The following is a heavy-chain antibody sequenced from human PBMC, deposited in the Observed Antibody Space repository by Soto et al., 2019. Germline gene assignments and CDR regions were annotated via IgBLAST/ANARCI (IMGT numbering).Heavy chain of an antibody. CDR1: GGSISSYY. Sequence: SETLSLTCTVSGGSISSYYWSWIRQPPGKGLEWIGYIYYSGSTNYNPSLKSRVTISVDTSKNQFSLKLSSVTAADAAVYYCASGRDGYNSPFDYWGQGTLVTVSS. V-gene: IGHV4-59*01. J-gene: IGHJ4*02. D-gene: IGHD5-12*01. CDR3: ASGRDGYNSPFDY. CDR2: IYYSGST.